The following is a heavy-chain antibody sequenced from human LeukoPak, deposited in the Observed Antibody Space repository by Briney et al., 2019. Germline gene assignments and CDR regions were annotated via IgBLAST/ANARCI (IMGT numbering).Heavy chain of an antibody. D-gene: IGHD3-22*01. CDR3: ARGDYETHGYQTR. CDR1: GYIFTSYV. CDR2: VNTNTGNP. J-gene: IGHJ4*02. Sequence: ASVKVSCKASGYIFTSYVLHWVRQAPGQGLEWMGWVNTNTGNPTYAQGFTGRFVFSLDTSVSTAYLQISSLKADDTAMYYCARGDYETHGYQTRWGQGTLVTVSS. V-gene: IGHV7-4-1*02.